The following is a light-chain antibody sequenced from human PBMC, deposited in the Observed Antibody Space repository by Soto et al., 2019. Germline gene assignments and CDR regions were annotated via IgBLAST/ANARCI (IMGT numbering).Light chain of an antibody. Sequence: DIQMTQSPSSLSASVGDRVTITCRASQSISSYLNWYQQKPGKAPKLLIYAASSLQSGVPSRFSGSGSGTDFTLTISSLQPEDFATYYWQQTYNTPTFGQGTKLEIK. J-gene: IGKJ2*01. V-gene: IGKV1-39*01. CDR2: AAS. CDR1: QSISSY. CDR3: QQTYNTPT.